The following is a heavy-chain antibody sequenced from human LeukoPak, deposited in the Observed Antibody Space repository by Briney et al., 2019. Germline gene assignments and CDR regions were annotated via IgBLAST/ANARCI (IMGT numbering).Heavy chain of an antibody. D-gene: IGHD5-18*01. Sequence: PGGSLRLSCAPSGFTVSDYEVNWVRPARGEGLEWSLFIRSSVGTIFSPATVKCRFTISRDNAKISLYLQLNSLRVQDPAVYYCTRGWGYAKVDYWGQGTLVTVSS. CDR3: TRGWGYAKVDY. J-gene: IGHJ4*02. V-gene: IGHV3-48*03. CDR2: IRSSVGTI. CDR1: GFTVSDYE.